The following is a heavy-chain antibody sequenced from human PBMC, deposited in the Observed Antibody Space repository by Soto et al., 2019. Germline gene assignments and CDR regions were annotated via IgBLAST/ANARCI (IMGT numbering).Heavy chain of an antibody. D-gene: IGHD1-1*01. Sequence: ESLKISCNGSGYRFTNSWITWVRQMPGKGLEWMGRIDPSDSYTNYSPSFQGHVTISVDKSISTAYLQWSSLKASDTAIYYCARLGYGYYFDYWGQGTLVTVS. V-gene: IGHV5-10-1*01. CDR1: GYRFTNSW. CDR3: ARLGYGYYFDY. J-gene: IGHJ4*02. CDR2: IDPSDSYT.